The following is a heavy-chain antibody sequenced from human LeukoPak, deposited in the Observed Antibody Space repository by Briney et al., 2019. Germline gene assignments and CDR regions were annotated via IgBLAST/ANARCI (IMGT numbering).Heavy chain of an antibody. J-gene: IGHJ4*02. CDR2: IYYSGST. CDR1: GGSISSSSYY. D-gene: IGHD4-23*01. Sequence: SETLSLTCTVSGGSISSSSYYWGWIRQPPGKGLEWIGSIYYSGSTYYNPSLKSRVTISVDTSKNQFSLKLSSVTAAGTAVYYCARLLRWIYYFDYWGQGTLVTVSS. V-gene: IGHV4-39*01. CDR3: ARLLRWIYYFDY.